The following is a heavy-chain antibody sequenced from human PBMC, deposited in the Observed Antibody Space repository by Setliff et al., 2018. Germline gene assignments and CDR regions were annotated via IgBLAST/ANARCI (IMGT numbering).Heavy chain of an antibody. V-gene: IGHV4-39*01. D-gene: IGHD4-4*01. J-gene: IGHJ4*02. CDR1: GGSISSSSYY. CDR2: ISSSGTS. CDR3: AREGRWDYSYPIY. Sequence: PSETLSLTCTVSGGSISSSSYYWGWIRQPPGKGLEWIGTISSSGTSKYNSSLGGRATLSIDVPERQFALRLSSVTDADTAVYFCAREGRWDYSYPIYWGQGIRVTVSS.